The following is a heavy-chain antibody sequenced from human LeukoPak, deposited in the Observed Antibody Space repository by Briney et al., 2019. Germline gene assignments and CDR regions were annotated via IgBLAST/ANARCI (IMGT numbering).Heavy chain of an antibody. V-gene: IGHV1-69*13. Sequence: ASVKVSCKPSGYTFTDYAISWVRQAPGQGLEWMGGIIPIFGTANYAQKFQGRVTITADESTSTAYMELSSLRSEDTAVYYCASTPLYCGGDCYSAGYFQHWGQGTLVTVSS. CDR2: IIPIFGTA. CDR1: GYTFTDYA. D-gene: IGHD2-21*02. CDR3: ASTPLYCGGDCYSAGYFQH. J-gene: IGHJ1*01.